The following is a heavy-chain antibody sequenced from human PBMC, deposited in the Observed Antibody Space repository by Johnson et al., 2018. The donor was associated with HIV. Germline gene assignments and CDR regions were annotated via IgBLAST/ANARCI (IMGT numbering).Heavy chain of an antibody. Sequence: VQLVESGGGLVKPEGSLRLSCAASGFNFDDYGMNWVRQAPGKGLEWVARIKSKTDGETTDYAAPVKGRFTISREDSKNTFYLQMNSLRAEDTAFYYCARGGLGYQNIHDPFDIWGQGTMVTVSS. CDR2: IKSKTDGETT. J-gene: IGHJ3*02. CDR3: ARGGLGYQNIHDPFDI. CDR1: GFNFDDYG. V-gene: IGHV3-15*05. D-gene: IGHD3-16*02.